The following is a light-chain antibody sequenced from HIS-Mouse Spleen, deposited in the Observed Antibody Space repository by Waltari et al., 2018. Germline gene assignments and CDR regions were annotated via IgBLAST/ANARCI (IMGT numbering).Light chain of an antibody. V-gene: IGKV3-20*01. CDR2: GAS. Sequence: EIVLTQSPGTLYLSLGERDTLPCRASQSVSSSYLACYQQKPGQAPRLLIYGASSRATCIPDRFSGSGSGTDFTLTISRLEPEDFAVYYCQQYGSSPPYTFGQGTKLEIK. CDR3: QQYGSSPPYT. J-gene: IGKJ2*01. CDR1: QSVSSSY.